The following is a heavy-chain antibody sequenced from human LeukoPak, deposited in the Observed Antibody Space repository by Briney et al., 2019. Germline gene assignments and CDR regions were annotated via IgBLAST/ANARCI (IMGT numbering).Heavy chain of an antibody. CDR3: AREFLRGDYPFDS. CDR1: GFTFTNYD. J-gene: IGHJ4*02. Sequence: GASVKVSCKASGFTFTNYDINWVRQATGQGLEWMGWMNPNSGNTGYTQKFQGRVTMTRNTSISTAYMELSSLRSEDTAVYYCAREFLRGDYPFDSWGQGTLVTVSS. D-gene: IGHD4-17*01. V-gene: IGHV1-8*01. CDR2: MNPNSGNT.